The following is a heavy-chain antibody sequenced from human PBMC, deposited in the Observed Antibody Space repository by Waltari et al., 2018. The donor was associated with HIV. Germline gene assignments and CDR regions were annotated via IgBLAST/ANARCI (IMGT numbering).Heavy chain of an antibody. Sequence: QVEMVDSGGGVVQPGGSLRLSCTASGFTLNKHAMHWVRQAPGKGLEWVAYVESTGVRKFYLDSVKGRFTISRDNSKNTVHLQMDSLRIEDTAVYYCVKDGLRFCPGPCDVHWGQGSLVTVSA. D-gene: IGHD3-3*01. CDR1: GFTLNKHA. CDR3: VKDGLRFCPGPCDVH. CDR2: VESTGVRK. V-gene: IGHV3-30*02. J-gene: IGHJ4*02.